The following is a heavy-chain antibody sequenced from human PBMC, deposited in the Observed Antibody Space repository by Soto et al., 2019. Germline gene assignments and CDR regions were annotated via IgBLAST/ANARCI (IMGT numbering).Heavy chain of an antibody. Sequence: ASVKVSCKASGYTFTNYGIFWLRQAPGQGLEWMGWINPYNGNTYYAQKVQGRVTMTTDTSTSTAYMELRSLRSDDTAVYYCARVPTDSSGYYKYYFDYWGQGTLVTVLL. CDR1: GYTFTNYG. CDR3: ARVPTDSSGYYKYYFDY. J-gene: IGHJ4*02. V-gene: IGHV1-18*04. CDR2: INPYNGNT. D-gene: IGHD3-22*01.